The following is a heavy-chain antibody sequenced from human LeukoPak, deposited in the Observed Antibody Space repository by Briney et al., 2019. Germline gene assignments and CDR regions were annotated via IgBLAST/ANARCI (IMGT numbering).Heavy chain of an antibody. J-gene: IGHJ4*02. CDR2: ITSRSNYI. D-gene: IGHD6-19*01. V-gene: IGHV3-21*01. CDR1: GTSITND. CDR3: ASYVGPNIAVAGSDF. Sequence: GGSLRLICCTASGTSITNDLNSGVQAPGKGLEWVSSITSRSNYIYYAGSVKGRFTISRDNANNLLFLQMDSLRAEDTAVYYGASYVGPNIAVAGSDFWGQGTLVTVSS.